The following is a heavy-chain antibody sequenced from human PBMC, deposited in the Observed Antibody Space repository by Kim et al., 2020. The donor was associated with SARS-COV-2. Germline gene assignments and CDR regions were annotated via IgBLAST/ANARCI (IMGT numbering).Heavy chain of an antibody. Sequence: DSVKGRLTISRDSSKNTLYLQMNSLTADDTALYYCARTRSCSSSSCYVDYWGRGTLVTVSS. V-gene: IGHV3-23*01. CDR3: ARTRSCSSSSCYVDY. D-gene: IGHD2-2*01. J-gene: IGHJ4*02.